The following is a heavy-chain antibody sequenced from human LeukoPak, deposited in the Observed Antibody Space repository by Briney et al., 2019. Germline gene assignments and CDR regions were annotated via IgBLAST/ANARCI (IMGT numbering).Heavy chain of an antibody. V-gene: IGHV1-69*01. Sequence: SVKVSCKASGCTFSSYAISWVRQAPGQGLELMGGIIPIFGTANYAQKFQGRVTITADESTSTAYMELSSLRSEDTAVYYCARYRRYYYDSSGYYDNWFDPWGQGTLVTVSS. CDR3: ARYRRYYYDSSGYYDNWFDP. CDR1: GCTFSSYA. D-gene: IGHD3-22*01. J-gene: IGHJ5*02. CDR2: IIPIFGTA.